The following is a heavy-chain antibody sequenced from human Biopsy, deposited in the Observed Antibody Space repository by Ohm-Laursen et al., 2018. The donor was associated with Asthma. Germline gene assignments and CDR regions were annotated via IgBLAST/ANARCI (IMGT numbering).Heavy chain of an antibody. J-gene: IGHJ4*02. CDR3: AKRRGYSGHDNDY. Sequence: SLRLSCTASGFMFRSFGMHWVRQAPGKGLEWVAVISYDGNHKFYEDSVKGRFTISRDDSKNTPYLQMNSLRTEDTAVYYCAKRRGYSGHDNDYWGQGTLVIVSS. D-gene: IGHD5-12*01. CDR2: ISYDGNHK. CDR1: GFMFRSFG. V-gene: IGHV3-30*18.